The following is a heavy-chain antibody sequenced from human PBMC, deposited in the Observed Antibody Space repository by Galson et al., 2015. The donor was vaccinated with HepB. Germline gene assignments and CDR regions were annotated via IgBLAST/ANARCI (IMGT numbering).Heavy chain of an antibody. Sequence: SLRLSCAASGFTFSSYAMSWVRQAPGKGLEWVSAISGSGGSTYYADSVKGRFTISRDNSKNTLYLQMNSLRAEDTAVYYCAKVPRRHIVVVTAMGVLDYWGQGTLVTVSS. CDR2: ISGSGGST. CDR1: GFTFSSYA. CDR3: AKVPRRHIVVVTAMGVLDY. D-gene: IGHD2-21*02. V-gene: IGHV3-23*01. J-gene: IGHJ4*02.